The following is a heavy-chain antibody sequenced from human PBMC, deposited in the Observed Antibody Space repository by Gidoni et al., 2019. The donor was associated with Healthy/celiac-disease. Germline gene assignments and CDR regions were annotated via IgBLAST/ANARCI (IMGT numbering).Heavy chain of an antibody. V-gene: IGHV3-21*01. Sequence: ELQLVESGGGLVKPGGSLRLSCAASGFTFSSYSMNWVRQAPGKGLEWVSSISSSRSYIYYADSVKGRFTISRDNAKNSLYLQMNSLRAEDTAVYYCAVPDLVRGADYYYGMDVWGQGTTVTVSS. CDR3: AVPDLVRGADYYYGMDV. CDR1: GFTFSSYS. D-gene: IGHD3-10*01. CDR2: ISSSRSYI. J-gene: IGHJ6*02.